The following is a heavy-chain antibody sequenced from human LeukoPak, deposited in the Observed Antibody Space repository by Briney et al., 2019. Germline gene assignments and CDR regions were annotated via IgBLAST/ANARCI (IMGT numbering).Heavy chain of an antibody. CDR1: GFTVSSNY. CDR3: AGGIAAAGTSY. J-gene: IGHJ4*02. CDR2: ISSSSSYI. D-gene: IGHD6-13*01. V-gene: IGHV3-21*01. Sequence: GGSLRLSCAASGFTVSSNYMSWVRQAPGKGLEWVSSISSSSSYIYYADSVKGRFTISRDNAKNSLYLQMNSLRAEDTAVYYCAGGIAAAGTSYWGQGTLVTVSS.